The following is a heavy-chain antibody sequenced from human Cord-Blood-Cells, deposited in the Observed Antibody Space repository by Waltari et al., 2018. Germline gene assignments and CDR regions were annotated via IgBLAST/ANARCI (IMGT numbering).Heavy chain of an antibody. CDR1: GGTFSSYA. CDR3: AREIGSWYSPGDYYYYGMDV. V-gene: IGHV1-69*01. Sequence: QVQLVQSGAEVKKPGSSVKVSCKASGGTFSSYAISWVRQAPGQGLEWMGGIIPIFGTANYAQKFQGRVTITADESTSTAYMELSSLRSEDTAVYYCAREIGSWYSPGDYYYYGMDVWGQGTTVTVSS. D-gene: IGHD2-15*01. J-gene: IGHJ6*02. CDR2: IIPIFGTA.